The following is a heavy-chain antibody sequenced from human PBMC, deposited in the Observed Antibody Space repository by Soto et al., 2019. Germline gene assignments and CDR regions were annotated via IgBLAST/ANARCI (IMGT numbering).Heavy chain of an antibody. CDR1: GGSFSPNY. V-gene: IGHV4-59*08. CDR3: ARQNYDYVWGCYRYTVPRPFDY. CDR2: IYYGGTT. Sequence: SETLSLTCTVSGGSFSPNYWSWIRQPPGKGLEWVGYIYYGGTTSYNPSLQSRVTISVDTSKNQFSLKLSSVTAADTAVYYCARQNYDYVWGCYRYTVPRPFDYWGQGTLVTVS. J-gene: IGHJ4*02. D-gene: IGHD3-16*02.